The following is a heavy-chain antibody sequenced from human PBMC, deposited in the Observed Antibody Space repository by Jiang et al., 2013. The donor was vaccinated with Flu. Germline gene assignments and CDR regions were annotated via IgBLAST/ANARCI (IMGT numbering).Heavy chain of an antibody. Sequence: SGAEVKKPGSSVKVSCKASGGTFSSYAISWVRQAPGQGLEWMGGIIPILGIANYAQKFQGRVTITADKSTSTAYMELSSLRSEDTAVYYXARPYTYYYDSSGLLLMNAFDIWGQGTMVTVS. CDR3: ARPYTYYYDSSGLLLMNAFDI. CDR1: GGTFSSYA. D-gene: IGHD3-22*01. CDR2: IIPILGIA. J-gene: IGHJ3*02. V-gene: IGHV1-69*10.